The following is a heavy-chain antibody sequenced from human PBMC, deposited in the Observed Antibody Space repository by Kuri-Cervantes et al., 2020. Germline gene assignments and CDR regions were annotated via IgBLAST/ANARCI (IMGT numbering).Heavy chain of an antibody. V-gene: IGHV3-11*01. Sequence: GGSLRLSCAASGFTFSDYYMSWIRRAPGKGLEWVSYISSSDSTIYYADSVKGRFTISRDNAKNSLYLQMNSLRAEDTAVYYCARDLTIFGVVPYYGMDVWGQGTTVTVSS. CDR3: ARDLTIFGVVPYYGMDV. J-gene: IGHJ6*02. CDR1: GFTFSDYY. CDR2: ISSSDSTI. D-gene: IGHD3-3*01.